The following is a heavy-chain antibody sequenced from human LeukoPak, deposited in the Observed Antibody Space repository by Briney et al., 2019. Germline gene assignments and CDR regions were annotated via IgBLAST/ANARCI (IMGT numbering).Heavy chain of an antibody. Sequence: GASVKVSCKASGYTFTSYAMNWVRQAPGQGLEWMGWINTNTGNPTYAQGFTGRFVFSLDTSVSTAYLQISGLRAEDTAVYYCARIIAAAGTAVNHFDYWGQGNLVTVSS. CDR1: GYTFTSYA. CDR3: ARIIAAAGTAVNHFDY. CDR2: INTNTGNP. V-gene: IGHV7-4-1*02. J-gene: IGHJ4*02. D-gene: IGHD6-13*01.